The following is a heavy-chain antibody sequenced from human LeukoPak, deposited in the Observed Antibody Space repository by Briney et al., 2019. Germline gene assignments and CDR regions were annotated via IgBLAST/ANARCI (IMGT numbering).Heavy chain of an antibody. CDR2: IYPGDSDT. V-gene: IGHV5-51*01. D-gene: IGHD1/OR15-1a*01. CDR3: ATSESQTKFDY. CDR1: GYTFTSYW. J-gene: IGHJ4*02. Sequence: GESLKISCKGSGYTFTSYWIGWVRQMPGKGLEWMGIIYPGDSDTRYSPSFQGQVTISADKSISTAYLQWSSLRASDTAMYYCATSESQTKFDYWGQGTLVTASS.